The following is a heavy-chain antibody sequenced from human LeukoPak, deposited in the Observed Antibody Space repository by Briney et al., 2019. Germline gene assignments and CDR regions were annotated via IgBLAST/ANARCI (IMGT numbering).Heavy chain of an antibody. CDR1: GGSIGSYY. CDR2: IYNSGST. D-gene: IGHD5-24*01. CDR3: ARSRDGYNLDY. V-gene: IGHV4-59*13. J-gene: IGHJ4*02. Sequence: PSETLSLTCTVSGGSIGSYYWTWIRQPPGKGLEWIGYIYNSGSTNYNPSLKSRVSISVDTSKNQFSLKLSSVTAAGTAVYYCARSRDGYNLDYWGQGTLVTVSS.